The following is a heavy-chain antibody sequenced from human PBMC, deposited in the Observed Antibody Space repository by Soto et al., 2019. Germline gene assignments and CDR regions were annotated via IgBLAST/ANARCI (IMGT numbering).Heavy chain of an antibody. CDR3: AIRTGQLAIISEFDGDWFFEV. D-gene: IGHD2-2*01. J-gene: IGHJ2*01. Sequence: ASVKVSCKDSGYTFTGHYMHWVRQAPGQGLEWMGWLKPNSGGTILAQRFQCRVTMTSDTSINTAYMELTSLRSEDTAVYYCAIRTGQLAIISEFDGDWFFEVWGRGTLVTVSS. CDR2: LKPNSGGT. V-gene: IGHV1-2*02. CDR1: GYTFTGHY.